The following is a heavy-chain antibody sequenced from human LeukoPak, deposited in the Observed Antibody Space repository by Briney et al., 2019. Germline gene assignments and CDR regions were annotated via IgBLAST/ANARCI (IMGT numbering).Heavy chain of an antibody. CDR1: GLTVRSNF. J-gene: IGHJ4*02. CDR3: ARGGDSLDY. Sequence: PGGSLRLSCAASGLTVRSNFMTWVRQAPGKGLEWVSVIYSGGSTYYADSVKARFTISRDKSKNMLYLQMNGLRAEDTAVYYCARGGDSLDYWGQGTLVTVSS. V-gene: IGHV3-66*01. CDR2: IYSGGST. D-gene: IGHD3-10*01.